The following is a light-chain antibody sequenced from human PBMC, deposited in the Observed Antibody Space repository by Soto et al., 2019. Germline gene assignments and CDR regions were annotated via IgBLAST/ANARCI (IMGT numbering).Light chain of an antibody. CDR1: QSVSSY. V-gene: IGKV3D-15*01. CDR2: DAS. CDR3: QHYSIAPPIT. J-gene: IGKJ4*01. Sequence: TQAPDTLSLAPGERATRSYRASQSVSSYLAWYQQKPGQAPRLLIYDASNRATGIPARFSGSGSGTELTLAIGRLQSEDFAVYYWQHYSIAPPITFGEGTKVDIK.